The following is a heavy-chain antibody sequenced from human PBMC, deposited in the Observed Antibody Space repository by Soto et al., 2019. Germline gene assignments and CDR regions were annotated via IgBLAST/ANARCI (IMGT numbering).Heavy chain of an antibody. J-gene: IGHJ5*02. CDR2: IYYSGST. D-gene: IGHD3-22*01. CDR1: GGSISSYY. Sequence: QVQLQESGPGLVKPSETLSLTCTVSGGSISSYYWSWIRQPPGKGLEWIGYIYYSGSTNYNPSLKSRVTISVDTSKNQFSLKLSSVTAADTAVYYCARVTYYYDSSGYLNWFDPWGQGTLVTVSS. CDR3: ARVTYYYDSSGYLNWFDP. V-gene: IGHV4-59*01.